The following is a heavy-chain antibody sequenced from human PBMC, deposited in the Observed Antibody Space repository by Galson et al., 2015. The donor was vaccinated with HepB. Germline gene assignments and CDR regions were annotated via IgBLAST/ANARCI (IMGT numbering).Heavy chain of an antibody. D-gene: IGHD2-8*01. V-gene: IGHV3-23*01. CDR1: GFHFSASS. CDR2: ITGSGGNT. Sequence: SLRLSCAASGFHFSASSMSWVRQTPGKGLEWVAAITGSGGNTYYADAVKGRFTISRDNSENTLYLQMNSLRAEDTAVYYCATEEWRAWGQVNLVSVAS. J-gene: IGHJ4*02. CDR3: ATEEWRA.